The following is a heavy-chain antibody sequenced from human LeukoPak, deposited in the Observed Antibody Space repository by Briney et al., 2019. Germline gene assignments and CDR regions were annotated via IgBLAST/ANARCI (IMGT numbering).Heavy chain of an antibody. CDR2: IKQDGSEK. Sequence: GGSLRLSCAASGFTFSSYWMNWVRQAPGKGLEWVANIKQDGSEKYYVDSVKGRFTISRDNAKNSLYLQMNSPRAEDTAVYYCARGDYGDFHDYWGQGTLVTVSS. CDR3: ARGDYGDFHDY. D-gene: IGHD4-17*01. J-gene: IGHJ4*02. CDR1: GFTFSSYW. V-gene: IGHV3-7*01.